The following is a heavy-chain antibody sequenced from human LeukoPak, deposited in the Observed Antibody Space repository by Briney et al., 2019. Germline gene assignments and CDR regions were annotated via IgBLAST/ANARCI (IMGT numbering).Heavy chain of an antibody. CDR2: IIPMRNLA. J-gene: IGHJ5*01. V-gene: IGHV1-69*02. CDR1: GGDFNSHI. Sequence: GASVKVSCKASGGDFNSHIINWVRQAPGQGLEWMGRIIPMRNLANYAHKFQGRVIITADKSRRTAYMEMSRLTSEYTAVYYCARGQYCSGGECYSVRTSYDGFASWGQGTVVSVSS. D-gene: IGHD2-15*01. CDR3: ARGQYCSGGECYSVRTSYDGFAS.